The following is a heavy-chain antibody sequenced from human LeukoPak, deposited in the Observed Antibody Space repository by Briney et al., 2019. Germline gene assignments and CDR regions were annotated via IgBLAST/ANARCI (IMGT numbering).Heavy chain of an antibody. V-gene: IGHV3-21*01. D-gene: IGHD4-11*01. J-gene: IGHJ4*02. Sequence: PGGSLRLSCAASGFTFSSYSMNWVRQAPGKGLEWVSTISSSSSYIYYADSVKGLFPISRDNAKNSLYLQMNSLRAEDTAVYYCARWDCDHGNCVGSDYWGQGTLVTVSS. CDR3: ARWDCDHGNCVGSDY. CDR1: GFTFSSYS. CDR2: ISSSSSYI.